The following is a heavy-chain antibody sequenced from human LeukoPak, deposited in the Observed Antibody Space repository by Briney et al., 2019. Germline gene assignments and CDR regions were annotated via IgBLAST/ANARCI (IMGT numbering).Heavy chain of an antibody. Sequence: SDTLSLTCTISGDSITNYYWSWIRQSPGKGLEWIGYIYYTGKSSYNPSLRSRVTISPDTSKNQFSLKLNSVTAADTAVYYCAKSNGYGLVDIWGQGTMVTVSS. J-gene: IGHJ3*02. V-gene: IGHV4-59*07. CDR3: AKSNGYGLVDI. CDR1: GDSITNYY. CDR2: IYYTGKS. D-gene: IGHD3-10*01.